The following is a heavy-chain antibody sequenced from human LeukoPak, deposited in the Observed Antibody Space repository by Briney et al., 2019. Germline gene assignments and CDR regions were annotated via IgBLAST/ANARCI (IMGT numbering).Heavy chain of an antibody. Sequence: SETLSLTCTVSVGSLSSDYWSWIRQPPRKGLEWSGYIYYSGSTNYNPSLKSRVTISVDTSKNQFSLKLSSVTAADTAVYYCARLTANYYDSSGLFAYWGQGTLVTVSS. V-gene: IGHV4-59*08. CDR2: IYYSGST. J-gene: IGHJ4*02. CDR1: VGSLSSDY. D-gene: IGHD3-22*01. CDR3: ARLTANYYDSSGLFAY.